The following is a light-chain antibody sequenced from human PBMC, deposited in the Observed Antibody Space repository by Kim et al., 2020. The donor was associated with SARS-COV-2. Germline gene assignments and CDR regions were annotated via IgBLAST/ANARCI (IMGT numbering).Light chain of an antibody. Sequence: ASVGDRVTITCRASLSLSSWLAWYQQRPGKAPQLLIYAASSLQSGVPSRFSGSGSETDFTLTISSLQPEDFATYYCQQANSFPFTFGGGTKVDIK. CDR2: AAS. CDR1: LSLSSW. J-gene: IGKJ4*01. V-gene: IGKV1-12*01. CDR3: QQANSFPFT.